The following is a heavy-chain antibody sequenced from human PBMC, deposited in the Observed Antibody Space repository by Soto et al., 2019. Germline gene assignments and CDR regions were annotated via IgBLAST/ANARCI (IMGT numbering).Heavy chain of an antibody. Sequence: GGSLRLSCAASGFTFSSYSMNWVRQAPGKGLEWVSSISSSSSYIYYADSVKGRFTISRDNAKNSLYLQMNSLRAEDTAVYYCARDSMFHVVGPGMDVWGQGTTVTVSS. CDR3: ARDSMFHVVGPGMDV. V-gene: IGHV3-21*01. CDR2: ISSSSSYI. D-gene: IGHD3-10*02. J-gene: IGHJ6*01. CDR1: GFTFSSYS.